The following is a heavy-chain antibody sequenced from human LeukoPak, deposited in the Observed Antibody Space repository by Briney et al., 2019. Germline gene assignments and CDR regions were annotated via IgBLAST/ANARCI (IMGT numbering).Heavy chain of an antibody. Sequence: SETLSLTCTVSGGSISSYYWSWIRQPAGKGLEWIGRIYTSGSTNYNPSLKSRVTISVDTSKNQFSLKLSSVTAADTAVYYCARESHPMIVPLGFDYWGQGTLVTVSS. J-gene: IGHJ4*02. CDR1: GGSISSYY. V-gene: IGHV4-4*07. D-gene: IGHD3-22*01. CDR3: ARESHPMIVPLGFDY. CDR2: IYTSGST.